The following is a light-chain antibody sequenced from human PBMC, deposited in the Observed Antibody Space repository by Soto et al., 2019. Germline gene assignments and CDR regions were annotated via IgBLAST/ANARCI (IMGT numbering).Light chain of an antibody. CDR3: QSYDSSLSAVV. J-gene: IGLJ2*01. CDR1: SSNIGAGYD. CDR2: GNS. V-gene: IGLV1-40*01. Sequence: QSVLTQPPSVSGAPGQRVTISCTGSSSNIGAGYDVHWYQQLPGTAPKLLISGNSNRPSGVPDRFSGSKSGTSATLAITGLQADDDADYYCQSYDSSLSAVVFGGGTKLTVL.